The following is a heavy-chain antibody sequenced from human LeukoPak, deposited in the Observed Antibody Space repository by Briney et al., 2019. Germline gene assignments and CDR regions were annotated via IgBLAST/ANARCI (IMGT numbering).Heavy chain of an antibody. Sequence: PSETLSLTCTVSGGSISSSSYYWGWIRQPPGKGLEWIGSIYYSGSTNYNPSLKSRVTISVDTSKNQFSLKLSSVTAADTAVYYCARVSYDSSGYYYPDAFDIWGQGTMVTVSS. V-gene: IGHV4-39*07. D-gene: IGHD3-22*01. CDR3: ARVSYDSSGYYYPDAFDI. CDR2: IYYSGST. J-gene: IGHJ3*02. CDR1: GGSISSSSYY.